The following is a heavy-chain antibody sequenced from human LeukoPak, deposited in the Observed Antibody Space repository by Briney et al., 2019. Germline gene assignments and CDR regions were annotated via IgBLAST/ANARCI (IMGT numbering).Heavy chain of an antibody. CDR2: IYYSGST. CDR1: GGSISSGDYY. Sequence: SETLSLTCTVSGGSISSGDYYWSWIRQPPGKGLEWIGYIYYSGSTYYNPSLKSRVTISVDTSKNQFSLKLSSVTAADTAVYYCARGSSFWSGYPKGNWIDPWGQGTLVTVSS. CDR3: ARGSSFWSGYPKGNWIDP. D-gene: IGHD3-3*01. J-gene: IGHJ5*02. V-gene: IGHV4-30-4*01.